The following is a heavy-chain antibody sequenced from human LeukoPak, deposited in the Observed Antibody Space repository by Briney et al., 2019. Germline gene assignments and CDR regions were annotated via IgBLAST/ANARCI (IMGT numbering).Heavy chain of an antibody. Sequence: GGSLRLSCAASGFTLSSYAMHWVRQAPGKGLEWVAVISYDGSNKYYADSVKGRFTISRDNSKNTLYLQMNSLRAEDTAVYYCARDVDYGGNSGVDYWGQGTLVTVSS. V-gene: IGHV3-30-3*01. CDR3: ARDVDYGGNSGVDY. J-gene: IGHJ4*02. CDR1: GFTLSSYA. CDR2: ISYDGSNK. D-gene: IGHD4-23*01.